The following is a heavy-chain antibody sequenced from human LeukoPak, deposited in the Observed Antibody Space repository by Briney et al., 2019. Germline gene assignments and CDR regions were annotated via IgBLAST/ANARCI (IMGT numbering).Heavy chain of an antibody. D-gene: IGHD3-10*01. Sequence: ASVKVSCKASGYTFTSYAMNWVRQAPGQGLEWMGWINTNTGNPTYAQGFTGRFVFSLDTSVSTAYLQISSLKAEDTAVYYCAMDLWFGELSRLDYWGQGTLVTVSS. J-gene: IGHJ4*02. CDR2: INTNTGNP. CDR3: AMDLWFGELSRLDY. CDR1: GYTFTSYA. V-gene: IGHV7-4-1*02.